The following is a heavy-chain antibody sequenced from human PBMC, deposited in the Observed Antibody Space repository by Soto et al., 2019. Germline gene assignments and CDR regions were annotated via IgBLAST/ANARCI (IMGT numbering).Heavy chain of an antibody. J-gene: IGHJ3*02. D-gene: IGHD3-22*01. CDR2: ISAYNGNT. CDR1: GYTFTSYG. CDR3: ASEYYDSSGYYGTDAFDI. V-gene: IGHV1-18*01. Sequence: ASVKVSCKASGYTFTSYGISWVRQAPGQGLEWMGWISAYNGNTNYAQKLQGRVTMTTGTSTSTAYMELRSLRSDDTAVYYCASEYYDSSGYYGTDAFDIWGQGTMVTVSS.